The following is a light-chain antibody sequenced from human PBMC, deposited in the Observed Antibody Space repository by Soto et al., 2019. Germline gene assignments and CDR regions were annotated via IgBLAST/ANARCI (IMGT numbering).Light chain of an antibody. CDR1: SSDVGGYNY. CDR3: CSFAGTGTQYV. Sequence: QSALAQPTSVSGSPGQSIAISCTGTSSDVGGYNYVSWHQQHPGKAPKVLISVVSNRPSGVSNRFSGSRSGNTASLTISGLQAEDEADYYCCSFAGTGTQYVFGTGTKLTVL. J-gene: IGLJ1*01. CDR2: VVS. V-gene: IGLV2-14*01.